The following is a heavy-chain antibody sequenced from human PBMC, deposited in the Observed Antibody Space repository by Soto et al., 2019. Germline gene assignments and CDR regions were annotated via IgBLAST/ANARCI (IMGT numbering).Heavy chain of an antibody. CDR1: GFTFGDYA. J-gene: IGHJ5*02. V-gene: IGHV3-49*04. D-gene: IGHD3-22*01. Sequence: PGGSLRLTCTGSGFTFGDYAMSWVRQAPGKGLEWVGFIRSKADGGTTEYATSVKGRFTIARDDSKSIGYLQMNRLKTEDKAVYYCTRWLQVDPWGQGTLVTVSS. CDR3: TRWLQVDP. CDR2: IRSKADGGTT.